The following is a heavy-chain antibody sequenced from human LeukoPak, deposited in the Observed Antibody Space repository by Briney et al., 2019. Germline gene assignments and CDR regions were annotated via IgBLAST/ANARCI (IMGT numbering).Heavy chain of an antibody. J-gene: IGHJ5*02. Sequence: PSETLSLTCAVYGGSFSGYYWSWIRQPPGNGLEWIGEINHSGSTNYNPSLKSRVTISVDTSKNQFSLKLSSVTAADTAVYYCARIRAIRFDPWGQGTLVTVSS. CDR1: GGSFSGYY. D-gene: IGHD3-3*02. V-gene: IGHV4-34*01. CDR2: INHSGST. CDR3: ARIRAIRFDP.